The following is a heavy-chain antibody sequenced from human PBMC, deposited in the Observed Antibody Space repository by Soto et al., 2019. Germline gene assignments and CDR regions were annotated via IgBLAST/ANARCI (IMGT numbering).Heavy chain of an antibody. Sequence: LLKFDGKGAGYAFSTYGINWLRKTTGQGLEWMGWMNPNSGNTGYAQKFQGRVTMTRNTSISTAYMELSSLRSEDTAVYYCARGNYDFWSGQLFIWGQGTLVTVSS. J-gene: IGHJ4*02. CDR2: MNPNSGNT. D-gene: IGHD3-3*01. CDR1: GYAFSTYG. V-gene: IGHV1-8*01. CDR3: ARGNYDFWSGQLFI.